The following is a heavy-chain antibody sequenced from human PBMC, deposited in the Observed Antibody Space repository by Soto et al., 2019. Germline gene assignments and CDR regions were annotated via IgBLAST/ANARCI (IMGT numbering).Heavy chain of an antibody. V-gene: IGHV4-39*01. D-gene: IGHD6-19*01. Sequence: SETLSLTCSVSGGSINSSSYFWGWVRQPPGKGLEWIGSIYYSGSTYYNPSLRSRVTISVDTSKNQFSLKLSSVAAADTAVFYCARHYSSGSRNWFDPWGQGTLVTVSS. CDR1: GGSINSSSYF. J-gene: IGHJ5*02. CDR2: IYYSGST. CDR3: ARHYSSGSRNWFDP.